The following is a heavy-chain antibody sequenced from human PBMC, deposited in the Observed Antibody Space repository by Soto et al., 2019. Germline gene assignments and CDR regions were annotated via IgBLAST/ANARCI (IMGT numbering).Heavy chain of an antibody. CDR3: ARGPHYSSSWYAY. CDR2: ISSDGTYI. D-gene: IGHD6-13*01. J-gene: IGHJ4*02. Sequence: EVQLVESGGGLIQPGGSLRLSCAASGFTFSTYWMHWVRQAPGKGLVWVSRISSDGTYISYANSVKGRFTISRDNAKNTMYLQKNSLRDEDTAVYYCARGPHYSSSWYAYWGQGTLVSVSS. V-gene: IGHV3-74*01. CDR1: GFTFSTYW.